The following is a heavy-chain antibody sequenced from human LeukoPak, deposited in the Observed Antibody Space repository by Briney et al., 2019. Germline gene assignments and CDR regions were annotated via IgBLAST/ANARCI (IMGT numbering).Heavy chain of an antibody. CDR2: IHYSGST. CDR3: ARADYYDSSGYYYLPGAFDI. Sequence: PSQTLSLTCTVSGGPISSGDYYWSWIRQHPGKGLEWIGYIHYSGSTYYNPSLKSRVTISVDTSKNQFSLKLSSVTAADTAVYYCARADYYDSSGYYYLPGAFDIWGQGTMVTVSS. CDR1: GGPISSGDYY. J-gene: IGHJ3*02. D-gene: IGHD3-22*01. V-gene: IGHV4-31*03.